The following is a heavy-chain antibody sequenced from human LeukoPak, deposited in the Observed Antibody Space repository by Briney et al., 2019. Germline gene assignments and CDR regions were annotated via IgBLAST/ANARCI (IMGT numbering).Heavy chain of an antibody. CDR2: ILSHGNSK. J-gene: IGHJ4*02. CDR1: GFTFNNYA. V-gene: IGHV3-30-3*01. D-gene: IGHD6-19*01. CDR3: ARDGYVTGWALDY. Sequence: PGRSLRLSCAASGFTFNNYAMHWVRQAPGEGLEWVAVILSHGNSKNYADSVKGRFTISRDNSVNTLYLQMDSLTTEDTAMYYCARDGYVTGWALDYWGQGTLVTVSS.